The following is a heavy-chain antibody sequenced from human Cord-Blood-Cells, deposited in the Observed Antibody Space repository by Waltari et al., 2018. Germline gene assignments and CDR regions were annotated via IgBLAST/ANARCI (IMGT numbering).Heavy chain of an antibody. CDR2: ISYDGSNK. J-gene: IGHJ6*02. V-gene: IGHV3-30-3*01. CDR1: GFTFSSYA. CDR3: ARDQTGMDV. Sequence: QVQLVESGGGVVQPGRSLRLSCAASGFTFSSYAMPWVRQAPGKGLEWVAGISYDGSNKYYADSVKGRFTISRDNSKNTLYLQMISLRAEDTAVYYCARDQTGMDVWGQGTTVTVSS.